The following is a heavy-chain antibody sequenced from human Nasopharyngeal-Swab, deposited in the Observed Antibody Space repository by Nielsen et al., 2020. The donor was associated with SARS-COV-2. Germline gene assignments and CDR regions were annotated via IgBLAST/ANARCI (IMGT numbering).Heavy chain of an antibody. D-gene: IGHD3-10*01. CDR3: ARDQGGNMVRGVIIKPFDY. J-gene: IGHJ4*02. V-gene: IGHV4-39*07. CDR2: IYYSGST. Sequence: SETLSLTCTVSGGSISSSSYYWGWIRQPPGKGLEWIGSIYYSGSTYYNPSLKSRVTISVDTSKNQFSLKLSSVTAADTAVYYCARDQGGNMVRGVIIKPFDYWGQGTLVTVSS. CDR1: GGSISSSSYY.